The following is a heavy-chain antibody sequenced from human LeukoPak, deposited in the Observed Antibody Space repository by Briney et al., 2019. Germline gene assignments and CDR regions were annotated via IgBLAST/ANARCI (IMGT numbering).Heavy chain of an antibody. J-gene: IGHJ4*02. CDR1: VGSFSGYY. CDR2: INHSGST. D-gene: IGHD3-22*01. CDR3: ARHLYDSSGYYPHYFDY. V-gene: IGHV4-34*01. Sequence: PSETLSLPYAVYVGSFSGYYWSWIRHPRGKGLEWIGEINHSGSTNYNPSLKSRVTISVDTSKNQFSLKLSSVTAADTAVYYCARHLYDSSGYYPHYFDYWGQGTLVTVSS.